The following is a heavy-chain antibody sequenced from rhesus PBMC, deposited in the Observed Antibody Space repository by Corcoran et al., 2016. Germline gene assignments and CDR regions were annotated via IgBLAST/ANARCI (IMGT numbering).Heavy chain of an antibody. J-gene: IGHJ2*01. D-gene: IGHD2-15*01. CDR2: SYGRGGIN. Sequence: QVQLQESGPGLVKPSETLPLTCAVSGASIISNYWSWIRQAPGKGLEWIGRSYGRGGINNYNPSLKSRVTISIDTSKNQFSLKLNSVTAADTAVYYCVGGTISSYWYFDLWGPGTPITISS. CDR1: GASIISNY. CDR3: VGGTISSYWYFDL. V-gene: IGHV4S2*01.